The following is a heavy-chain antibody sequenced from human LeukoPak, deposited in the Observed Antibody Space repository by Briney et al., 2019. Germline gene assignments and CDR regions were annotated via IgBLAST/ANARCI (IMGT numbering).Heavy chain of an antibody. Sequence: GGSLRLSCAASGFTFDDYGMNWVRQAPGKGLEWVSGITWSGGSTGYTDSVKGRFTISRDNAKNSLYLQTNSLRAEDTALYYCARDLLRFGELWENWFDPWGQGTLVTVSS. CDR3: ARDLLRFGELWENWFDP. CDR2: ITWSGGST. J-gene: IGHJ5*02. D-gene: IGHD3-10*01. CDR1: GFTFDDYG. V-gene: IGHV3-20*04.